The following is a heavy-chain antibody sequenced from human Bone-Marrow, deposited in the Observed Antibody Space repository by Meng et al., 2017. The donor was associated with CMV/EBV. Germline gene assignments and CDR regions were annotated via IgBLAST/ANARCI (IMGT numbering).Heavy chain of an antibody. D-gene: IGHD2/OR15-2a*01. CDR1: GGSISSYY. CDR3: ARDPATGSRGGHFGY. Sequence: SETLCLTCNVSGGSISSYYWSWIRQPPGKGLEWVGFMNSGGSANYNASLRSRVTISVDMSRNQFSLRLSSGTAADTAVYYCARDPATGSRGGHFGYWGQGIRVTVSS. J-gene: IGHJ4*02. CDR2: MNSGGSA. V-gene: IGHV4-59*01.